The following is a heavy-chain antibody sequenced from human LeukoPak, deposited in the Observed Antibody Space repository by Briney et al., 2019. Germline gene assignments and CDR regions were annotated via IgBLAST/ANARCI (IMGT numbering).Heavy chain of an antibody. D-gene: IGHD6-13*01. V-gene: IGHV4-39*01. CDR3: ARQRDILPTYTSSWYFDY. CDR2: IYYSGST. CDR1: GGSISSSSYY. J-gene: IGHJ4*02. Sequence: TPSETLSLTCTVSGGSISSSSYYWGWIRQPPGKGLEWIVCIYYSGSTYYNPSLKSRVTISVDTSKNQFSLKLNSVTAADTAVYYCARQRDILPTYTSSWYFDYWGQGTLVTISS.